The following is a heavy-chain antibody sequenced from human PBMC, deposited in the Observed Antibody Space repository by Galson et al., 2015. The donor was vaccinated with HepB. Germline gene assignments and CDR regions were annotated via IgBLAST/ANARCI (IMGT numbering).Heavy chain of an antibody. CDR1: GYTFTSYY. V-gene: IGHV1-46*01. Sequence: SVKVSCKASGYTFTSYYMHWVRQAPGQGLEWMGIINPSGGSTSYAQKFQGRVTMTRDTSTSTVYMELSSLRSEDTAVYYCARTGGVTDTTNYDFWSGYYKWGWFDPWGQGTLVTVSS. D-gene: IGHD3-3*01. J-gene: IGHJ5*02. CDR3: ARTGGVTDTTNYDFWSGYYKWGWFDP. CDR2: INPSGGST.